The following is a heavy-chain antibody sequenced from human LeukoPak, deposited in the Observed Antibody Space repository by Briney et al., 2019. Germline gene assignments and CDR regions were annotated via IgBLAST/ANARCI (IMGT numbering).Heavy chain of an antibody. V-gene: IGHV3-48*01. CDR1: AFTFSDYS. D-gene: IGHD1-26*01. CDR2: ISGRRSTI. CDR3: ARDRLTSGSYFFDY. Sequence: PGGSLRLSCAASAFTFSDYSMNWVRQAPGKGLEWSSYISGRRSTIYYADSVRGRFTISRDNAKNSMYLQMNSLRAEDTAVYYCARDRLTSGSYFFDYWGQGTLVTVSS. J-gene: IGHJ4*02.